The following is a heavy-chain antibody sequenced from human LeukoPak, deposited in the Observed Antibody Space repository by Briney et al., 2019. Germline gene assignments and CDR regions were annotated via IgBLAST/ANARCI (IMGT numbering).Heavy chain of an antibody. CDR1: GGSISSYY. CDR3: ARNIVGPRQVDY. D-gene: IGHD1-26*01. CDR2: IYYSGST. V-gene: IGHV4-59*01. Sequence: SETLSLTCTVSGGSISSYYWSWIRQPPGKGLEWIGYIYYSGSTNYNPSLKSRVTISVDTSKNQFSLKLSSVTAADTAVYYCARNIVGPRQVDYWGQGTLVTVSS. J-gene: IGHJ4*02.